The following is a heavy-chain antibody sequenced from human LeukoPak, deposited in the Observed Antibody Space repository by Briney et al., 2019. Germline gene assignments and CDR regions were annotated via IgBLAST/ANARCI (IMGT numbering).Heavy chain of an antibody. CDR1: GGTFSSYA. CDR2: IIPIFGTA. D-gene: IGHD2-2*01. V-gene: IGHV1-69*13. J-gene: IGHJ6*02. Sequence: SVKVSCKASGGTFSSYASSWMRQAPGQGLEWMGGIIPIFGTANYAQKFQGRVTITADESTSTAYMELSSLRSEDTAVYYCARDIVVVPADVTFYYYYGMDVWGQGTTVTVSS. CDR3: ARDIVVVPADVTFYYYYGMDV.